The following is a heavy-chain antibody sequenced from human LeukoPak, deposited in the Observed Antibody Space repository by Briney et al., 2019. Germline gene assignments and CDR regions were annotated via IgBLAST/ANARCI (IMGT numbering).Heavy chain of an antibody. CDR2: IYHSGST. Sequence: SGTLSLTCAVSGGSISSSNWWSWVRQPPGKGLEWIGEIYHSGSTNYNPSLKSRVTISVDKSKNQFSLKLSSVTAADTAVYYCARTGGDYPNWYFDLWGRGTLVTVSS. V-gene: IGHV4-4*02. CDR1: GGSISSSNW. D-gene: IGHD2-21*02. J-gene: IGHJ2*01. CDR3: ARTGGDYPNWYFDL.